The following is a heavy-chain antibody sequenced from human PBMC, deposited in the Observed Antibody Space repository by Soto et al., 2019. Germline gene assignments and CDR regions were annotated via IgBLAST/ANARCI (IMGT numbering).Heavy chain of an antibody. J-gene: IGHJ2*01. CDR1: GFTFSSYA. D-gene: IGHD1-26*01. CDR3: ARVGGEYWYFDL. V-gene: IGHV3-64*01. Sequence: EVQLVESGGGLVQPGGSLRLSCAASGFTFSSYAMHWVRQAPGKGLEYVSAISSNGGSTYYANSVKGRFTISRDNSKNTLYLQLGSLRVEDMAVYYSARVGGEYWYFDLWGRGTLVTFSS. CDR2: ISSNGGST.